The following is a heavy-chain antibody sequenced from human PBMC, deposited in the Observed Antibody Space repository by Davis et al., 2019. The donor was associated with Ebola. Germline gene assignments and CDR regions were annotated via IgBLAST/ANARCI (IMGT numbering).Heavy chain of an antibody. J-gene: IGHJ4*02. CDR3: VRDFFEFSSSSFSDS. Sequence: GESLKISCEASGFTFSRYGMHWVRQAPGKGPEWLTYIFFDGSETFYADSVKGRFTISRDNSKNTLYLQMSRLRSDDTAMYYCVRDFFEFSSSSFSDSWGQGTLVTVSS. V-gene: IGHV3-30*03. CDR1: GFTFSRYG. CDR2: IFFDGSET. D-gene: IGHD6-6*01.